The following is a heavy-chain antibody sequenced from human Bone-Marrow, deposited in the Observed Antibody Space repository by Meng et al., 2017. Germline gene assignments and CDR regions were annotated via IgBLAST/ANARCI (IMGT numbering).Heavy chain of an antibody. D-gene: IGHD3-16*01. CDR2: IYYSRST. Sequence: QVQLQEAGPGLVKPSQTQSLPCTVSGGSISSGDYYWSWIRQPPGKGLEWIGYIYYSRSTYYNPSLKSRVTISVDTSKNQFSLKLSSVTAADTAVYYCARDDGSGWGGYWGQGTLVTVSS. V-gene: IGHV4-30-4*01. CDR3: ARDDGSGWGGY. CDR1: GGSISSGDYY. J-gene: IGHJ4*02.